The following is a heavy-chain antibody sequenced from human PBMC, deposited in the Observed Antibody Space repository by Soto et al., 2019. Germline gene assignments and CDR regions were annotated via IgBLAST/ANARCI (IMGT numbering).Heavy chain of an antibody. CDR3: ATLLYDFWSGYYSSGFDP. Sequence: SETLSLTCTVSGGSISSGDYYWSWIRQPPGKGPEWIGYIYYSGSTYYNPSLKSRVTISVDTSKNQFSLKLSSVTAADTAVYYCATLLYDFWSGYYSSGFDPWGQGTLVTVSS. CDR2: IYYSGST. J-gene: IGHJ5*02. V-gene: IGHV4-30-4*01. CDR1: GGSISSGDYY. D-gene: IGHD3-3*01.